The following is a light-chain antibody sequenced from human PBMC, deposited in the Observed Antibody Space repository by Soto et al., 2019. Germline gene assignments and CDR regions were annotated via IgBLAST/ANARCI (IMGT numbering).Light chain of an antibody. J-gene: IGLJ2*01. CDR1: SSDVGGYKY. V-gene: IGLV2-14*01. CDR3: ASYTSSSTSVI. CDR2: EVS. Sequence: QSALTQPASVSGSPGQSITISCTGTSSDVGGYKYVSWYQQHPDTAPKLIIFEVSNRPSGISSRFSGSKSGNTASLTISGLQAEDEADYYCASYTSSSTSVIFGSGTKLTV.